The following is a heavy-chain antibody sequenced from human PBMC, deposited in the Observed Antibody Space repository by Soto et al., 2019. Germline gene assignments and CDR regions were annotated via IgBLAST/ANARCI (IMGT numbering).Heavy chain of an antibody. CDR3: ARHSPQWLGYYFDY. J-gene: IGHJ4*02. CDR2: IYYSGST. D-gene: IGHD6-19*01. Sequence: QLQLQESGPGLVKPSETLSLTCTVSGGSISSSSYYWGWIRQPPGKGLEWIGSIYYSGSTYYNPSRKSRVTISVDTSKNQFSLKLSSVTAADTAVYYCARHSPQWLGYYFDYWGQGTLVTVSS. V-gene: IGHV4-39*01. CDR1: GGSISSSSYY.